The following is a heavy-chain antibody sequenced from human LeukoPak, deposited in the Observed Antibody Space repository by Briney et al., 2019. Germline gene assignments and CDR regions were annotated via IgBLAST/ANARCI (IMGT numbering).Heavy chain of an antibody. V-gene: IGHV3-11*01. D-gene: IGHD6-6*01. CDR1: GGSISSYY. CDR3: ARDGGHSSSSLGYYGMDV. J-gene: IGHJ6*02. CDR2: ISSSGSTI. Sequence: LSLTCTVSGGSISSYYWSWIRQAPGKGLEWVSYISSSGSTIYYADSVKGRFTISRDNAKNSLYLQMNSLRAEDTAVYYCARDGGHSSSSLGYYGMDVWGQGATVTVSS.